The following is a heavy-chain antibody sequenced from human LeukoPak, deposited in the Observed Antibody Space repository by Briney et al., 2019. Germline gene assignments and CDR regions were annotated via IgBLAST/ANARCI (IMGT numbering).Heavy chain of an antibody. CDR1: GFTFSSYA. CDR3: AKTGGPWD. J-gene: IGHJ4*02. Sequence: GGSLRLSCAASGFTFSSYAMSWVRQAPGKGLQWVSVIFSDGTTYYTDSVEGRFTISRDNSKNTLYLQLNSLRAEDTAVYYCAKTGGPWDWGQGTLDTVSS. CDR2: IFSDGTT. D-gene: IGHD7-27*01. V-gene: IGHV3-23*03.